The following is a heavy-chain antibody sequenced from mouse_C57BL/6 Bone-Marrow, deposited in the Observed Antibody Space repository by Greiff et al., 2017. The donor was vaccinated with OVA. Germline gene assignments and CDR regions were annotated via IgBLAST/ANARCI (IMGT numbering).Heavy chain of an antibody. CDR1: GFTFSSYT. V-gene: IGHV5-9*01. CDR3: ARQDGSSPWFAY. J-gene: IGHJ3*01. CDR2: ISGGGGNT. D-gene: IGHD1-1*01. Sequence: EVHLVESGGGLVKPGGSLKLSCAASGFTFSSYTMSWVRQTPEKRLEWVATISGGGGNTYYPDSVKGRFTISRDNAKNTLYLQMSSLRSEDTALYYCARQDGSSPWFAYWGQGTLVTVSA.